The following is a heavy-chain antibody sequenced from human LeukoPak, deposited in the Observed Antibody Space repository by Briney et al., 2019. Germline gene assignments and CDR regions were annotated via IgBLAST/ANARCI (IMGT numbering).Heavy chain of an antibody. Sequence: PGGSLGLSCAASGFTFSSYAMHWVRQAPGKGLEWVAVISYDGSNKYYADSVKGRFTISRDNSKNTLYLQMNSLRAEDTAVYYCARSELYSSSWYGDAFDIWGQGTMVTVSS. CDR2: ISYDGSNK. J-gene: IGHJ3*02. D-gene: IGHD6-13*01. V-gene: IGHV3-30*04. CDR1: GFTFSSYA. CDR3: ARSELYSSSWYGDAFDI.